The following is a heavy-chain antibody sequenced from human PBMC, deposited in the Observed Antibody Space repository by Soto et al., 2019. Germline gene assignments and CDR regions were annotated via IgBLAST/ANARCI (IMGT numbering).Heavy chain of an antibody. D-gene: IGHD3-10*01. CDR1: GFSLSTTGVG. Sequence: QITLKESGPTLVRPTQTLTLTCTFSGFSLSTTGVGVGWIRQPPGKALEWLALIYWDDDKRDSPSLKSRLTITKDTSKNEVILTMTNMDPVDTATYSCAQRLRDYGLGRERANHFDPWGQGTLVTVSS. V-gene: IGHV2-5*02. J-gene: IGHJ5*02. CDR3: AQRLRDYGLGRERANHFDP. CDR2: IYWDDDK.